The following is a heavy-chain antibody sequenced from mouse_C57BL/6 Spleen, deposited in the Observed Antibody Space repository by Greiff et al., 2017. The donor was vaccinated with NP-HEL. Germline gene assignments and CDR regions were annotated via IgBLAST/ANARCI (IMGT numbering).Heavy chain of an antibody. Sequence: QVQLQQSGAELVRPGTSVKVSCKASGYAFTNYLIEWVKQRPGQGLEWIGVINPGSGGTNYNEKFKGKATFTADTSSNTAYMQLSSLTTEDSAIYYCARLYYGSSYYAMDYWGQGTSVTVSS. CDR2: INPGSGGT. J-gene: IGHJ4*01. D-gene: IGHD1-1*01. V-gene: IGHV1-54*02. CDR1: GYAFTNYL. CDR3: ARLYYGSSYYAMDY.